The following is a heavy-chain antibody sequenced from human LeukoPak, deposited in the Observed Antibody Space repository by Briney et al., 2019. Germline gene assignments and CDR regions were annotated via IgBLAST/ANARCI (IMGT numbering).Heavy chain of an antibody. D-gene: IGHD4-17*01. V-gene: IGHV1-2*02. Sequence: ASVKVSCKASGYTLADFHIQWVRQAPGHGLEWMGTLNPHSGATHYSQKFRGRVTMTRDTSVNTAYMELSRLTSDDTAVYYCARGPFTVTRDPRSWFDPWGQGTLVTVSS. J-gene: IGHJ5*02. CDR2: LNPHSGAT. CDR3: ARGPFTVTRDPRSWFDP. CDR1: GYTLADFH.